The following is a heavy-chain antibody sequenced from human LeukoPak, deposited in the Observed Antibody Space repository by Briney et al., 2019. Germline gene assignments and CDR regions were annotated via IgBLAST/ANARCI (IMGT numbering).Heavy chain of an antibody. J-gene: IGHJ3*02. CDR1: GFTFSSYS. CDR2: ISSSSSYI. Sequence: GGSLRLSCAASGFTFSSYSMNWVRQAPGKGLEWVSSISSSSSYIYYADSVKGRFTISRDNAKNSLYLQMNSLRAKDTAAYYCARYDYVWGKTFDIWGQGTMVTVSS. CDR3: ARYDYVWGKTFDI. D-gene: IGHD3-16*01. V-gene: IGHV3-21*01.